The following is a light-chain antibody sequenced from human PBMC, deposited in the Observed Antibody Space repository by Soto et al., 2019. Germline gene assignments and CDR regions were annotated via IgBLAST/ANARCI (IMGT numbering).Light chain of an antibody. V-gene: IGKV3-15*01. Sequence: EIVMTQFPATLSVSPVERVTLSCRASQNIGSNLAWYQQKFGQAPRLLIYGASTRVTGIPARISGSGSGTEFTLTITSLQSEDFGVYHCQQYHNWWTFGQGTKVDIK. CDR1: QNIGSN. J-gene: IGKJ1*01. CDR3: QQYHNWWT. CDR2: GAS.